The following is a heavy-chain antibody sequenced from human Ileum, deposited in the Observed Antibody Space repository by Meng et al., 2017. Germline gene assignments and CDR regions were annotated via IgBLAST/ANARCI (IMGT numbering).Heavy chain of an antibody. D-gene: IGHD5-12*01. Sequence: DVQLLDPGGGLIQPGGLLRPSCAASGFTFSNSAMSWVRQVPGKGLEWVSAIGGSGTSTYYADSVKGRFTISRDNSKNTVYLDIYSLRVDDAARYFCAREAWMPFWFDPWGLGTLVTVSS. CDR1: GFTFSNSA. J-gene: IGHJ5*02. V-gene: IGHV3-23*01. CDR2: IGGSGTST. CDR3: AREAWMPFWFDP.